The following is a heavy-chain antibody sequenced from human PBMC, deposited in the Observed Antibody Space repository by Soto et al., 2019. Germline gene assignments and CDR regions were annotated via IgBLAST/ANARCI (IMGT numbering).Heavy chain of an antibody. CDR3: AHKGDGYRGFKY. CDR1: GFSLSTSGVG. V-gene: IGHV2-5*02. J-gene: IGHJ4*02. CDR2: IYWDDDK. D-gene: IGHD5-12*01. Sequence: QITLKESGPTLVKPTQTLTLTCTFSGFSLSTSGVGVGWIRQPPGKALEWLALIYWDDDKRYSPSLKSRLTIXTXXSKTQVVLTMTNMDPVDTATYYCAHKGDGYRGFKYWGQGTLVTVSS.